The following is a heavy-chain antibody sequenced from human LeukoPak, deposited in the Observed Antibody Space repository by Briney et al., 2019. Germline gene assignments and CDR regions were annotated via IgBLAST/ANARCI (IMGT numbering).Heavy chain of an antibody. Sequence: GGSLRLSCAASGFTFSSYGMYGVRQAPGKGLEWVAVISYDGSNKYYADSVKGRFTISRDNSKNTLYLQMNSLRAEDTAVYYCAKDLGSGSYPDYFYYGMDVWGQGTTVTVSS. D-gene: IGHD3-10*01. CDR3: AKDLGSGSYPDYFYYGMDV. CDR2: ISYDGSNK. V-gene: IGHV3-30*18. J-gene: IGHJ6*02. CDR1: GFTFSSYG.